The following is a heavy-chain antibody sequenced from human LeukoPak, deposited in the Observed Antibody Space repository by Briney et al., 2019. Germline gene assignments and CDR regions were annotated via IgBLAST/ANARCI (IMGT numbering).Heavy chain of an antibody. CDR3: AKGETFSTERYFDY. J-gene: IGHJ4*02. Sequence: PGGSLRLSCAASGFTFSSYWMSWVRQAPGKGLEWVANIKQDGSEKYYVDSVKGRFTISRDNAKNSLYLQMNSLRAEDTAVYYCAKGETFSTERYFDYWGQRTLVTVSS. D-gene: IGHD1-1*01. CDR2: IKQDGSEK. CDR1: GFTFSSYW. V-gene: IGHV3-7*03.